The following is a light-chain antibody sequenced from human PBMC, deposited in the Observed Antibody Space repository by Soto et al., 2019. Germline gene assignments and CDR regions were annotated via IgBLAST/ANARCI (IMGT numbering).Light chain of an antibody. Sequence: EIVLTQSPGTPSLSPGERATLSCRASQSVSSYFAWYQQKPGQAPRLLIYGASSRATGIPDRFSGSGSGTDFTLTISRLEPEDFAVYYCQQYGSSPITFGQGTRLEIK. CDR2: GAS. CDR1: QSVSSY. V-gene: IGKV3-20*01. J-gene: IGKJ5*01. CDR3: QQYGSSPIT.